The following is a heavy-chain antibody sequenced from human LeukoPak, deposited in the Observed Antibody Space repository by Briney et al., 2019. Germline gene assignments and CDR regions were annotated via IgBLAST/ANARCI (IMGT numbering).Heavy chain of an antibody. CDR2: IYTSGST. CDR1: GGSISSGSYY. D-gene: IGHD3-22*01. CDR3: ARVWKYYYDSSGYDT. Sequence: PSETLSLTCTVSGGSISSGSYYWSWIRQPAGKGLEWIVRIYTSGSTNYNPSLKSRVTISVDTSKNQFSLKLSSVTAADTAVYYCARVWKYYYDSSGYDTWGQGTLVTVSS. V-gene: IGHV4-61*02. J-gene: IGHJ5*02.